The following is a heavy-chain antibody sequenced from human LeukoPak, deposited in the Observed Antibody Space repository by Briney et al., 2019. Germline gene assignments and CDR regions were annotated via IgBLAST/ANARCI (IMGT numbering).Heavy chain of an antibody. V-gene: IGHV3-23*01. CDR2: LFANDGNT. D-gene: IGHD2-15*01. CDR3: AKGDSGGGTCYCPLDY. Sequence: GSLRLSCAASGFTFSSYEMNWVRQAPGKGLEWFSALFANDGNTYYADSVKGRFTISRDNSKNTLYLQMNSLRAEDTALYYCAKGDSGGGTCYCPLDYWGQGTLVTVSS. CDR1: GFTFSSYE. J-gene: IGHJ4*02.